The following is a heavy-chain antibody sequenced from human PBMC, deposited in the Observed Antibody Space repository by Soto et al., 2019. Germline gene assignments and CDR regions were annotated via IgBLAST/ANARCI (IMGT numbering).Heavy chain of an antibody. CDR1: GYTFTSYG. Sequence: QVQLVQSGAEVKKPGASVKVSCKASGYTFTSYGISWVRQAPGQGLDWMGWISAYNGDTNYPDKFQGRATMNTDTSTSAAYMELRSLRSDDTAVYYWARVRGYYDSSRYLGRALDIWGQGTMVTVSS. V-gene: IGHV1-18*01. CDR2: ISAYNGDT. D-gene: IGHD3-22*01. J-gene: IGHJ3*02. CDR3: ARVRGYYDSSRYLGRALDI.